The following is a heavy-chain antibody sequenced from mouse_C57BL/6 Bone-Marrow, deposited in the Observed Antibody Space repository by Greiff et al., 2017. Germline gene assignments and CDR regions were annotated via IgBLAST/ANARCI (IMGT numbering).Heavy chain of an antibody. CDR2: IYPGSGST. CDR1: GYTFTSYW. D-gene: IGHD2-2*01. CDR3: ARGIYYGYDGWFAY. J-gene: IGHJ3*01. V-gene: IGHV1-55*01. Sequence: QVQLLQPGAELVKPGASVKMSCKASGYTFTSYWITWVKQRPGQGLEWIGDIYPGSGSTNYNEKFKSKATLTVDTSSSTAYMQLSSLTSENSAVYYSARGIYYGYDGWFAYWGQGTLVTVSA.